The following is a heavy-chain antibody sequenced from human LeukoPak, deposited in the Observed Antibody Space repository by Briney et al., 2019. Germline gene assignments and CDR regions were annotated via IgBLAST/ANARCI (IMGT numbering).Heavy chain of an antibody. CDR2: INPNSGGT. Sequence: ASVKVSCKASGGTFSSYAISWVRQAPGQGLEWMGWINPNSGGTNYAQKFQGRVTMTRDTSISTAYMELSRLRSDDTAVYYCARGEDIVATYSYWAQGTLVTVSS. CDR3: ARGEDIVATYSY. J-gene: IGHJ4*02. D-gene: IGHD5-12*01. V-gene: IGHV1-2*02. CDR1: GGTFSSYA.